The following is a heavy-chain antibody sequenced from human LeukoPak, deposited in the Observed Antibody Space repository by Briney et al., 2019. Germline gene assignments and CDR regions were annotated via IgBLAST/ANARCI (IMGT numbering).Heavy chain of an antibody. D-gene: IGHD5-12*01. Sequence: GGSLRLSCAASGFTFSNYAMHWVRPAPGKGLEWVAVISYDGSNKYYADSVKGRFTISRDNSNNTLYLQMNSLRAEDTAVYYCARSLATSYYYMDVWGKGTTVTVSS. V-gene: IGHV3-30*04. CDR2: ISYDGSNK. J-gene: IGHJ6*03. CDR3: ARSLATSYYYMDV. CDR1: GFTFSNYA.